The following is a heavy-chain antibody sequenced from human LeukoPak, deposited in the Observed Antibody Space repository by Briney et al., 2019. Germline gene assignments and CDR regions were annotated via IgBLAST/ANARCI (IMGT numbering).Heavy chain of an antibody. CDR3: SKGDYDILTGYPDY. J-gene: IGHJ4*02. D-gene: IGHD3-9*01. CDR2: ISASVGST. CDR1: GFTFSRYG. V-gene: IGHV3-23*01. Sequence: GRSLRLSWAASGFTFSRYGMSCARQAPRKGLGWLSAISASVGSTYYADSVKGRLTISREHSKNTLNTQMNSLRAKSTAVNYCSKGDYDILTGYPDYWGQGTLVSVCS.